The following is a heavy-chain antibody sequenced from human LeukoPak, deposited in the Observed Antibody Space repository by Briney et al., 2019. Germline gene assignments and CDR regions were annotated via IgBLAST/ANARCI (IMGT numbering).Heavy chain of an antibody. Sequence: GASVKVSCKASGYTFTSYYVHWVRQAPGQGLEWMGIINPSGGSTSNAQKFQGRVTMTRDMSTSTVYMELSSLRSEDTAVYYCARDRPKDSGYDPDWYFDLWGRGTLVTVSS. D-gene: IGHD5-12*01. CDR2: INPSGGST. CDR3: ARDRPKDSGYDPDWYFDL. V-gene: IGHV1-46*01. J-gene: IGHJ2*01. CDR1: GYTFTSYY.